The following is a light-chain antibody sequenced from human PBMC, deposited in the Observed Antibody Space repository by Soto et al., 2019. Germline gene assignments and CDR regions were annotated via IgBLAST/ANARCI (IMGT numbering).Light chain of an antibody. J-gene: IGKJ1*01. CDR1: QTVSSW. CDR3: QHYHSYSEA. CDR2: KAS. V-gene: IGKV1-5*03. Sequence: DIQMTQSPSTLSVSVGDRVTITCRASQTVSSWLAWYQQKPGKAPKLLIYKASTLKSGVPSRFSGSGSGTEFTLTISSLQPDDFATYVCQHYHSYSEAFGQGTQVDIE.